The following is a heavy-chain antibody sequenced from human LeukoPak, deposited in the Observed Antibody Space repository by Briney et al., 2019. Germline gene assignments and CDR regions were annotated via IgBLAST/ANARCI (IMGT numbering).Heavy chain of an antibody. CDR1: GFTFSSYG. Sequence: GGSLRLSCAASGFTFSSYGMHWVRQAPGKGLEWVAVISYDGSNKYYADSVKGRFTISRDNSKNTLYLQMNSLRAEDTAVYYCAKDVCYGELFPFDYWGQGTLVTVSS. CDR3: AKDVCYGELFPFDY. CDR2: ISYDGSNK. J-gene: IGHJ4*02. D-gene: IGHD3-10*01. V-gene: IGHV3-30*18.